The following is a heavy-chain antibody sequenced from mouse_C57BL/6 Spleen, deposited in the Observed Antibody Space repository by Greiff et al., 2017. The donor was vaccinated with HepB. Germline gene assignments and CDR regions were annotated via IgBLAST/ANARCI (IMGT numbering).Heavy chain of an antibody. D-gene: IGHD1-1*01. CDR2: ISYDGSN. Sequence: VQLQQSGPGLVKPSQSLSLTCSVTGYSITSGYYWNWIRQFPGNKLEWMGYISYDGSNNYNPSLKNRISITRDTSKNQFFLKLNSVTTEDTATYYCARKSGSSPFAYWGQGTLVTVSA. CDR1: GYSITSGYY. V-gene: IGHV3-6*01. J-gene: IGHJ3*01. CDR3: ARKSGSSPFAY.